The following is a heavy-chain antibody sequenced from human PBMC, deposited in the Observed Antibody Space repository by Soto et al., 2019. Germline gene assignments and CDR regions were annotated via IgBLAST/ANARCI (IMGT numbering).Heavy chain of an antibody. CDR1: GFTFSGYA. CDR2: IGSGSP. D-gene: IGHD6-13*01. V-gene: IGHV3-23*01. CDR3: AQDXXSSWYHYNSFAP. J-gene: IGHJ5*02. Sequence: EVQLLESGGGLVQPGGSLRLSCAASGFTFSGYAMSWVRQAPGKGLEWVSAIGSGSPFYADSVKGRFTISRDNANSMLXXXXXXXXXXXXXXXFCAQDXXSSWYHYNSFAPGGQGTLVTVSS.